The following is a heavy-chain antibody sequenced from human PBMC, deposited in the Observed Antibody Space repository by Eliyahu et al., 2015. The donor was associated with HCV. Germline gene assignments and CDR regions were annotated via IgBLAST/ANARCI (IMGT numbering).Heavy chain of an antibody. Sequence: EVQLLESGGGLVQPGGSLRLSCAASGXTFSTYAMNWVRQAPGKGLEWVSSISGSGGTTYYTDSVKGRFTISRDNSKNTLFLQMNSLRAEDTAIYYCAKGGNSYYGEADYWGQGTLVTVSS. D-gene: IGHD2-2*01. V-gene: IGHV3-23*01. J-gene: IGHJ4*02. CDR1: GXTFSTYA. CDR3: AKGGNSYYGEADY. CDR2: ISGSGGTT.